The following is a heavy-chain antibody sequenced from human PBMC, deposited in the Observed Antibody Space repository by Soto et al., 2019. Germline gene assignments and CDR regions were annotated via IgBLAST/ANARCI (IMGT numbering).Heavy chain of an antibody. J-gene: IGHJ5*02. V-gene: IGHV3-23*01. CDR2: IRVGGGDT. CDR3: AKCSVGTVRSSGWCNWFDP. Sequence: EVRLLESGGGLAQPGGSLRLSCAASGFTFSSSAMNWVRQAPGKGLEWVSSIRVGGGDTFYADSVRGRFTVSRDISRNTPYLQMNSLRAEDTAIYYCAKCSVGTVRSSGWCNWFDPWGQGTLVTVSS. D-gene: IGHD6-19*01. CDR1: GFTFSSSA.